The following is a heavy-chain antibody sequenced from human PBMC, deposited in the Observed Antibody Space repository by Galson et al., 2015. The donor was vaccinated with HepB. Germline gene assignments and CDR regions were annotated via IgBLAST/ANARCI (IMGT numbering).Heavy chain of an antibody. CDR3: VRVKGANSDAFDV. CDR1: GYTFIDYA. D-gene: IGHD1-7*01. J-gene: IGHJ3*01. CDR2: ISTYNGNT. V-gene: IGHV1-18*01. Sequence: SVKVSCKASGYTFIDYAATWVRQAPGQGLEWMGWISTYNGNTNYAQKLRGRVTMTTDTSTSTAYMELRSLRSDDTAVYYCVRVKGANSDAFDVWGQGTRVTVSS.